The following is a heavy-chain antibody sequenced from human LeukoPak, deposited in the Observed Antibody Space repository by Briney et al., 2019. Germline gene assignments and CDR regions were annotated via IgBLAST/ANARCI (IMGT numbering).Heavy chain of an antibody. V-gene: IGHV1-46*01. CDR2: INPSGGST. CDR3: ARALDDSGRGYYFDY. J-gene: IGHJ4*02. Sequence: ASAKVSCKASGYTFTSYYMHWVRQAPGQGLEWMGIINPSGGSTSYAQKFQGRVTMTRDTSTSTVYMELSSLRSEDTAVYYCARALDDSGRGYYFDYWGQGTLVTVSS. D-gene: IGHD1-26*01. CDR1: GYTFTSYY.